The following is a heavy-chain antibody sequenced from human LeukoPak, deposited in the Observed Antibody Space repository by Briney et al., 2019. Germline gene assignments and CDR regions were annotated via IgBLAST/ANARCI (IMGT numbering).Heavy chain of an antibody. CDR2: INHSGST. V-gene: IGHV4-34*01. CDR3: ARERYSSSWKRFVDY. Sequence: SETLSLTCAVYGGSFSGYYWSRIRQPPGKGLEWIGEINHSGSTNYNPSLKSRVTISVDTSKNQFSLKLSSVTAADTAVYYCARERYSSSWKRFVDYWGQGTLVTVSS. J-gene: IGHJ4*02. CDR1: GGSFSGYY. D-gene: IGHD6-13*01.